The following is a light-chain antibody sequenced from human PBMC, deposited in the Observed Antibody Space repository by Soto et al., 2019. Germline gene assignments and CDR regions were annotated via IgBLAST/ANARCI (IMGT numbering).Light chain of an antibody. CDR1: QGIRTF. Sequence: DIQMTQSPSSLSASVGDRVTITCRASQGIRTFLNWYQQKPGRAPKLLISAASSLQSGVPSRFSGSGSGTDFTLTISSLQPEDFATYFCQQSYGTPLTFGGGTKVEIQ. CDR2: AAS. V-gene: IGKV1-39*01. CDR3: QQSYGTPLT. J-gene: IGKJ4*01.